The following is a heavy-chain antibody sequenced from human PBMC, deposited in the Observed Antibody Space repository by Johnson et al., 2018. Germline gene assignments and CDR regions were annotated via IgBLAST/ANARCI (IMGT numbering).Heavy chain of an antibody. CDR1: GFTFDDYA. V-gene: IGHV3-9*01. CDR2: ISWNSGSI. D-gene: IGHD2-2*01. J-gene: IGHJ6*02. Sequence: VQLVQSGGGLVQPGRSLRLSCAASGFTFDDYAMHWVRQAPGKGLEWVSGISWNSGSIGYADSVKGRFTISRDNSKNTLYLQRNSLRAEDTAVYYCARDQDCSSTSCLGMDVWGQGTTVTVSS. CDR3: ARDQDCSSTSCLGMDV.